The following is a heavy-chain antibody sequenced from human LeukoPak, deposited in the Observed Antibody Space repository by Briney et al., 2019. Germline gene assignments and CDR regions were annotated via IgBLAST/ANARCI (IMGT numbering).Heavy chain of an antibody. CDR3: AVTLRWYGDYSIDY. D-gene: IGHD4-17*01. V-gene: IGHV1-69*05. Sequence: SSVKVSCKASGGTFSSYAISWVRQAPGQGLEWMGRIIPIFGTANYAQKFQGRVTIPTGESTSTAYMELSSLRSEDTAVYYCAVTLRWYGDYSIDYWGQGTLVTVSS. J-gene: IGHJ4*02. CDR2: IIPIFGTA. CDR1: GGTFSSYA.